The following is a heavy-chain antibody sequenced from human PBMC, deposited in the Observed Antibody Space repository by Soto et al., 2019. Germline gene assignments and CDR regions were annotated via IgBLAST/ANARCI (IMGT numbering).Heavy chain of an antibody. CDR1: GMTFATYS. D-gene: IGHD6-19*01. J-gene: IGHJ2*01. Sequence: EVQLVESGGGLVQPGGSLRLSCTASGMTFATYSMNWVRQAPGKGLEWISYLTTSGSPKYYADSVKGRFTISRDNGKTSLYMEMNSLRVEDTAVYYCARVSGWPHWYFDLWGRGTLVTVSS. V-gene: IGHV3-48*01. CDR2: LTTSGSPK. CDR3: ARVSGWPHWYFDL.